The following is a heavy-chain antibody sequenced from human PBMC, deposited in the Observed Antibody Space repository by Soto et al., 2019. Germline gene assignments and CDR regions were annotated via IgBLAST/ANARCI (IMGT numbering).Heavy chain of an antibody. CDR3: TTDYEYYGSGYGMDV. CDR2: IKSKTDRGTT. D-gene: IGHD3-10*01. J-gene: IGHJ6*02. Sequence: GGSLRVSYAASGFTFSNALMSWVGQSPGKGREWVGRIKSKTDRGTTDYAAPVKGRFTISRDDSKNTLYLQMNSLKTEDTAVYYCTTDYEYYGSGYGMDVWGQGTTVTVSS. V-gene: IGHV3-15*01. CDR1: GFTFSNAL.